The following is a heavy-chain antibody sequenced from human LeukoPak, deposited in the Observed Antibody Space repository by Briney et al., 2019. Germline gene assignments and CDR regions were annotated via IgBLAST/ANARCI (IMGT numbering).Heavy chain of an antibody. CDR1: GFTFSSYS. D-gene: IGHD3-10*01. J-gene: IGHJ4*02. CDR2: ISSSSSYI. CDR3: ASQYGSGSYPLDY. Sequence: GGSLRLSCAASGFTFSSYSMNWVRQAPGKGLEWVSSISSSSSYIYYADSVKGRFTISRDNAKNSLYLQMNSLRAEDTAVYYCASQYGSGSYPLDYRGQGTLVTVSS. V-gene: IGHV3-21*01.